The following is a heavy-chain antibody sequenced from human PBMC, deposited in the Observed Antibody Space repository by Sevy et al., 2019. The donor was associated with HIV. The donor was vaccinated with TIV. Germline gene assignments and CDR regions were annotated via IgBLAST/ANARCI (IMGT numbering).Heavy chain of an antibody. CDR2: ISYDGSNK. Sequence: GGSLILSCAASGFTFSSYAMHWVRQAPGKGLEWVAVISYDGSNKYYADSVKGRFTISRDNSKNTLYLQMNSLRAEDTAVYYCARSYYYGSGRTNWFDPWGQGTLVTVSS. V-gene: IGHV3-30*04. CDR3: ARSYYYGSGRTNWFDP. J-gene: IGHJ5*02. D-gene: IGHD3-10*01. CDR1: GFTFSSYA.